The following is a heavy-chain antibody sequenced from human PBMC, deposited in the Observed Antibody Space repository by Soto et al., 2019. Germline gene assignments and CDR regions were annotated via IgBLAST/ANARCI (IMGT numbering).Heavy chain of an antibody. CDR1: GFTFSNYG. D-gene: IGHD2-8*01. V-gene: IGHV1-18*01. CDR2: VSANNGHT. J-gene: IGHJ6*02. CDR3: ARDIESVTAKHFFYYYAMDV. Sequence: QGQLVQSGAEVKKPGASVKLSCKASGFTFSNYGLNWVRQAPGQGLEWMGWVSANNGHTNYAQNLQGRVSMTTDTSTSTAYMELRGLTFDDTAVYYCARDIESVTAKHFFYYYAMDVWCQGITVTVSS.